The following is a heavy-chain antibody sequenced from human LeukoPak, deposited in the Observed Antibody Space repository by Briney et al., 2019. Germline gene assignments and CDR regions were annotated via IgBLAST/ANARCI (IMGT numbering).Heavy chain of an antibody. CDR2: IIPIFGTA. Sequence: ASVKVSCKASGGTFSSYAISWVRQAPGQGLEWMGGIIPIFGTANYAQKFQGRVTITTDESTSTAYMELSSLRSEDTAVYYCARAEVGATRTFDYWGQETLVTVSS. CDR3: ARAEVGATRTFDY. J-gene: IGHJ4*02. D-gene: IGHD1-26*01. V-gene: IGHV1-69*05. CDR1: GGTFSSYA.